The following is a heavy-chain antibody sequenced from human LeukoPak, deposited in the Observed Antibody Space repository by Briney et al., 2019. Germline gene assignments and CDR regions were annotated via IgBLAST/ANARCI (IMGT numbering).Heavy chain of an antibody. V-gene: IGHV1-8*01. D-gene: IGHD5-24*01. CDR3: ARGTRGYFDY. J-gene: IGHJ4*02. CDR1: GYTFTSYD. CDR2: MNPNSGNT. Sequence: ASXXVXCKASGYTFTSYDINWVRQATGQGLEWMGWMNPNSGNTGYAQKFQGRVTITRNTSISTAYMELSSLRSEDTAVYYCARGTRGYFDYWGQGTLVTVSS.